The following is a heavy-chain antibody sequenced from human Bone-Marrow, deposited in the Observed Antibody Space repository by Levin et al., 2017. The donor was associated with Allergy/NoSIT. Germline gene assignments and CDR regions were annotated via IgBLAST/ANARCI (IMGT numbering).Heavy chain of an antibody. D-gene: IGHD3-10*01. CDR2: IYYSGST. Sequence: SETLSLTCTVSGGSISSSSYYWGWIRQPPGKGLEWIGSIYYSGSTYYNPSLKSRVTISVDTSKNQFSLKLSSVTAADTAVYYCARQGGPATMVRGVIRGWFDPWGQGTLVTVSS. J-gene: IGHJ5*02. CDR3: ARQGGPATMVRGVIRGWFDP. V-gene: IGHV4-39*01. CDR1: GGSISSSSYY.